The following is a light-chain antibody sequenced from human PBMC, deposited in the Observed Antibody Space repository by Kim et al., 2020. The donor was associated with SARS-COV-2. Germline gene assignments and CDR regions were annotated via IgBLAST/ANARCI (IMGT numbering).Light chain of an antibody. CDR1: SGHSSYI. CDR3: ETWDSNTWV. V-gene: IGLV4-60*03. J-gene: IGLJ3*02. Sequence: QPVLTQSSSASASLGSSVKLTCTLSSGHSSYIIAWHQQQPGKVPRYLMKLEGSGSYNKGSGVPDRFSGSSSGADRYLTISNLQSEDEADYYCETWDSNTWVFGGGTQLTVL. CDR2: LEGSGSY.